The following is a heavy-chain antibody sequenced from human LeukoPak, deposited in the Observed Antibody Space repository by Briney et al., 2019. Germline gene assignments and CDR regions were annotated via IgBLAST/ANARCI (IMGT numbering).Heavy chain of an antibody. CDR3: ARLRPYYYYYYYMDV. J-gene: IGHJ6*03. CDR2: INHSGST. V-gene: IGHV4-34*01. CDR1: GGSFSGYY. Sequence: PSETLSLTCAVYGGSFSGYYWSWIRQPPGKGLEWIWEINHSGSTNYKPSLKSRVTISVDTPKNQFSLKLSSVTAADTAVYYCARLRPYYYYYYYMDVWGKGTTVTISS. D-gene: IGHD6-6*01.